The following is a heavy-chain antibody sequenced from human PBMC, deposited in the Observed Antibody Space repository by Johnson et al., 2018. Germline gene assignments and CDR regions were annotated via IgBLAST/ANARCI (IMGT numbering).Heavy chain of an antibody. J-gene: IGHJ3*02. CDR1: GASVNSNKW. D-gene: IGHD5-12*01. Sequence: VQLVQSGPGLVKSSGPLSLTCAVSGASVNSNKWWSWVRQTPGKGLEWIGEIFGRGNTNYNPSLKSRLTISVDKSKNQFSLILTSVTAADTAMYYCVHSGDYALLIWGHGIMVTVSS. V-gene: IGHV4-4*02. CDR3: VHSGDYALLI. CDR2: IFGRGNT.